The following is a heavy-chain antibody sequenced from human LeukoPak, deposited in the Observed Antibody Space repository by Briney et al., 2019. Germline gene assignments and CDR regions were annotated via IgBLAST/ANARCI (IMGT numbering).Heavy chain of an antibody. V-gene: IGHV4-34*01. CDR3: ATRAGVSLNWFDP. Sequence: SETLSLTCAVYGGSFSGYYWSWTRQPPGKGLEWIGEINHSGSTNYNPSLKSRVTISVDTSKNQFSLKLSSVTAADTAVYYCATRAGVSLNWFDPWGQGTLVTVSS. D-gene: IGHD3-10*01. CDR2: INHSGST. CDR1: GGSFSGYY. J-gene: IGHJ5*02.